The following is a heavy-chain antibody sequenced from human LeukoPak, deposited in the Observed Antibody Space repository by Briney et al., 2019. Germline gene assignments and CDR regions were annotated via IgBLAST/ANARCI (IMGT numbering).Heavy chain of an antibody. CDR2: ISAYNGNT. J-gene: IGHJ4*02. V-gene: IGHV1-18*01. CDR3: ARGQQWLVLDFIFRVRAENYFDY. D-gene: IGHD6-19*01. Sequence: ASVKVSCKASGYTFTSYGISWVRQAPGQGLEWMGWISAYNGNTNYAQKLQGRVTMTTDTSTSTAYMELRSLRSDDTAVYYCARGQQWLVLDFIFRVRAENYFDYWGQGTLVTVSS. CDR1: GYTFTSYG.